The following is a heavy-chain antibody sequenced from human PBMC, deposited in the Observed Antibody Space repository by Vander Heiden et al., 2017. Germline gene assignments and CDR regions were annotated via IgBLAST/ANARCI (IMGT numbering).Heavy chain of an antibody. CDR3: ARDKVRGAFDP. CDR2: IYYSGST. D-gene: IGHD3-10*01. V-gene: IGHV4-59*01. CDR1: GGSISSYY. J-gene: IGHJ5*02. Sequence: QVQLQESGPGLVKPSETLSLTCTVSGGSISSYYWSWIRQPPGKGLEWIGYIYYSGSTNYNPSLKSRVTISVDTSKNQFSLKLSSVTAADTAVYYGARDKVRGAFDPWGQGTLVTVSS.